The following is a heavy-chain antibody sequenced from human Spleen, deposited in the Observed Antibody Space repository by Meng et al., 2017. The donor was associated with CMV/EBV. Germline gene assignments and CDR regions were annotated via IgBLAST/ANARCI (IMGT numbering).Heavy chain of an antibody. CDR1: FRNFA. D-gene: IGHD1-20*01. CDR2: IIPMFRKT. CDR3: ARSPYDWNPGGGYCFDS. Sequence: FRNFAIGWVRQAPGQGLEWMGGIIPMFRKTNYPQKFQDRVTITTDESTSTAYMDLSSLRSEDAAMFYCARSPYDWNPGGGYCFDSWGQGTLVTVSS. J-gene: IGHJ5*01. V-gene: IGHV1-69*05.